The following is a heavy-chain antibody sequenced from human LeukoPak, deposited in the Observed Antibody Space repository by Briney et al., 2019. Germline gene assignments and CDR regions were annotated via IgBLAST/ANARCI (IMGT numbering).Heavy chain of an antibody. J-gene: IGHJ4*02. CDR2: ISYDGSNI. V-gene: IGHV3-30*04. Sequence: GGSLRLSCAASGFTFSSYAMLWVRQAPGKGLEWVAVISYDGSNIYYADSVKGRFTISRDNSKNTLYLQMNSLRAEDTAVYYCARVTYGSGTYGAFDYWGQGTLVTVSS. D-gene: IGHD3-10*01. CDR1: GFTFSSYA. CDR3: ARVTYGSGTYGAFDY.